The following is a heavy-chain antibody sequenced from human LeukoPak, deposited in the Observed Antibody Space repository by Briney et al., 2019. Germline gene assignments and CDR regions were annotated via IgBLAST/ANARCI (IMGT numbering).Heavy chain of an antibody. CDR3: AREMYYYGSGSSRAFDI. D-gene: IGHD3-10*01. V-gene: IGHV4-59*01. CDR2: VYYSGST. CDR1: GGSISSYY. Sequence: SETLSLTCTVSGGSISSYYWSWIRQPAGKGLEWIGYVYYSGSTNYNPSLKSRVTISVDTSKNQFSLKLSSVTAADTAVYYCAREMYYYGSGSSRAFDIWGQGTMVTVSS. J-gene: IGHJ3*02.